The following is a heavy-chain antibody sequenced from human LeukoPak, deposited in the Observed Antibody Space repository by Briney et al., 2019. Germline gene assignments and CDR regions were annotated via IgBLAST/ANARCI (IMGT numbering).Heavy chain of an antibody. CDR3: ARGGYYSAWAEDY. CDR2: INEDGSEK. J-gene: IGHJ4*02. V-gene: IGHV3-7*01. CDR1: GFTFSNYW. D-gene: IGHD3-22*01. Sequence: GGSLRLSCAASGFTFSNYWMGWVRQAPGRGLEWVANINEDGSEKYYVDSVKGRFTISRDNGKNSLYLQINSLRAEDTAVFYCARGGYYSAWAEDYWGQGTLVTVSS.